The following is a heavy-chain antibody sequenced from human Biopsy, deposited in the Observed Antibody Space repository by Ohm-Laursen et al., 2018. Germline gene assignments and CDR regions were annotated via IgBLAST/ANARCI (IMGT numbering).Heavy chain of an antibody. Sequence: TQTLTLTFTFSGFSFTTVGMRVTWIRQAPGKALEWLAHIDWAGDTRCSASLKTRLSISKDTFKDQVVLTMTDIDPVDTATYYCARASASQYYGVDVWGQGTSVTVSS. V-gene: IGHV2-70*04. CDR3: ARASASQYYGVDV. CDR1: GFSFTTVGMR. D-gene: IGHD1-26*01. J-gene: IGHJ6*02. CDR2: IDWAGDT.